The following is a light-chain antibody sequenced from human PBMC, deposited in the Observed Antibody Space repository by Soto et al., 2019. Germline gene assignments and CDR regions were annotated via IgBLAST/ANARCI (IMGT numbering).Light chain of an antibody. J-gene: IGLJ1*01. CDR1: SRDVGAYDY. CDR3: CSYAGGSIYF. CDR2: YDN. Sequence: QSALTQPASVSGSPGQSITISCTGTSRDVGAYDYVSWYLQYPDKAPQLLIYYDNHRPSGVSSRFSGSKSGNTASLTISGHEAEDEGDYYWCSYAGGSIYFFGTGTKLTVL. V-gene: IGLV2-14*03.